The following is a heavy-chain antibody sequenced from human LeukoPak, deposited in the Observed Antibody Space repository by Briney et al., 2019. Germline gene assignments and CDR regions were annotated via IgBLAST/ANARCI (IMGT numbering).Heavy chain of an antibody. Sequence: PGGSLRLSCAASGFTFSSYEMNWVRQAPGKGLEWVSYISSSGSTIYYAGSVKGRFTISRDNAKNSLYLQMNSLRAEDTAVYYCARVNGAPDWFDPGGEGTLVTVSS. J-gene: IGHJ5*02. CDR2: ISSSGSTI. CDR3: ARVNGAPDWFDP. CDR1: GFTFSSYE. D-gene: IGHD1-26*01. V-gene: IGHV3-48*03.